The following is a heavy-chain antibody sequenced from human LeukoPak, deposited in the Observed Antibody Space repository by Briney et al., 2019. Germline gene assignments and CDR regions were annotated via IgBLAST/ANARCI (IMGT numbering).Heavy chain of an antibody. Sequence: GGSLRLSCAASGFTFSNAWMSWVRQAPGKGLEWVGRIKSKTDGGTTDYAAPVKGRFTISRDDSKNTLYLQMNSLRAEDTAVYYCAKDFITIFGVVIIRGYFDYWGQGTLVTVSS. CDR2: IKSKTDGGTT. V-gene: IGHV3-15*01. J-gene: IGHJ4*02. D-gene: IGHD3-3*01. CDR3: AKDFITIFGVVIIRGYFDY. CDR1: GFTFSNAW.